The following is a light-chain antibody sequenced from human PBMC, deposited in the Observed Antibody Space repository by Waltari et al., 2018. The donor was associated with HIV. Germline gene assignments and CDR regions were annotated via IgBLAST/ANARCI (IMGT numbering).Light chain of an antibody. J-gene: IGLJ3*02. Sequence: QSALTQPASVSGSPGQSITISCPGSRSDVGSYTLVSWYQQHPGKAHKLMIFEGINRPSGVSNRFSGSKSGNTASLTISGLQAEDEADYYCCSYAGSSNWVFGGGTKLTVL. CDR3: CSYAGSSNWV. CDR2: EGI. CDR1: RSDVGSYTL. V-gene: IGLV2-23*01.